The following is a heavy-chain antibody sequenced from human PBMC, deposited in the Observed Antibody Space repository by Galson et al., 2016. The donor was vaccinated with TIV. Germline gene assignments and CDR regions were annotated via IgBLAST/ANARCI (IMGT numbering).Heavy chain of an antibody. CDR2: IDSDGST. CDR1: GLSVSDNY. D-gene: IGHD2-21*01. CDR3: ARERRHCGNECYLYYYYGMDV. J-gene: IGHJ6*02. Sequence: SLRLSCAASGLSVSDNYMTWVRQAPGKGLEWVSLIDSDGSTIHADSVKGRFTVSRDNSKNMVYLQMNSLRPEDTAVYYCARERRHCGNECYLYYYYGMDVWGQGTTVTVSS. V-gene: IGHV3-66*02.